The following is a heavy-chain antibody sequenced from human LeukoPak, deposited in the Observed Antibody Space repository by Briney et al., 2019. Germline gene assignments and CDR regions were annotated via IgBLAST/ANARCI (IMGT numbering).Heavy chain of an antibody. D-gene: IGHD6-13*01. V-gene: IGHV3-23*01. CDR1: GFTFGTYA. Sequence: GGSLRLSCAASGFTFGTYAMSGVRQAPEKGLEWVSAISGSGGTTKYADSVNGRFTISRDNSKNTLYLQMNSLSADDTAVYYCAKAYSTSWYHLAGSWGQGTLVTVSS. CDR3: AKAYSTSWYHLAGS. J-gene: IGHJ5*02. CDR2: ISGSGGTT.